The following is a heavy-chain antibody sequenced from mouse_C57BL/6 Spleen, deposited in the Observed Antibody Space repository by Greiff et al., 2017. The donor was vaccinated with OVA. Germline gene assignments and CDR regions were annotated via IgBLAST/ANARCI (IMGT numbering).Heavy chain of an antibody. CDR1: GYTFTSYW. D-gene: IGHD1-1*01. J-gene: IGHJ4*01. Sequence: QVQLQQPGAELVKPGASVKLSCKASGYTFTSYWMHWVKQRPGQGLEWIGMIHPNSGSTNYNEKFKSKATLTVDKSSSTAYMQLSSLTSEDSAVYYCASEESHYGNDYAMDYWGQGTSVTVSS. CDR3: ASEESHYGNDYAMDY. CDR2: IHPNSGST. V-gene: IGHV1-64*01.